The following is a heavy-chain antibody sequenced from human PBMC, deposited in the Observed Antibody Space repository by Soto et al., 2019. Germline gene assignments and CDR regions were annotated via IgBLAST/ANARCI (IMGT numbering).Heavy chain of an antibody. CDR2: IYYSGST. D-gene: IGHD3-10*01. CDR3: ARDSGGVEYYYGSGSLWFDP. V-gene: IGHV4-31*03. J-gene: IGHJ5*02. Sequence: QVQLQESGPGLVKPSQTLSLTCTVSGGSISSGGYYWSWLRPHPGKGLEWIGYIYYSGSTYYNPYRKSRVTPSVDTSKNQFSLKLSSVTDADTAVYYCARDSGGVEYYYGSGSLWFDPWGQGTLVTVSS. CDR1: GGSISSGGYY.